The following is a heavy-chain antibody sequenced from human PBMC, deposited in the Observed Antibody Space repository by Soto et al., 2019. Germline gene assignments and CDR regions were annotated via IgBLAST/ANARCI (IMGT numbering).Heavy chain of an antibody. V-gene: IGHV1-69*01. Sequence: QVQLVQSGAEVQKPGSSVKVSCKASGGTFSSYAISWVRQAPGQGLEWMGGIIPIFGTANYAQKFQGRVTITADESTSTAYMELSSLRSEDTAVYYCARRDDYGDYVYYYYGMDVWGQGTTVTVSS. CDR1: GGTFSSYA. J-gene: IGHJ6*02. D-gene: IGHD4-17*01. CDR2: IIPIFGTA. CDR3: ARRDDYGDYVYYYYGMDV.